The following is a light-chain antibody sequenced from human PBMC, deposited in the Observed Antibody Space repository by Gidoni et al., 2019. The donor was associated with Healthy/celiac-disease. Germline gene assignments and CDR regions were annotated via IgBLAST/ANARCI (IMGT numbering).Light chain of an antibody. V-gene: IGLV3-1*01. J-gene: IGLJ1*01. CDR1: KLGDKY. CDR3: QAWDSSTGV. Sequence: SYEMTQPPEVSVSPGQTASITCSGDKLGDKYACWYQQKPGQSPVLVIYQDSERPSGIPARFSGSTSGNTATLAIRGTHAMDEADYYCQAWDSSTGVFGTGTKVTVL. CDR2: QDS.